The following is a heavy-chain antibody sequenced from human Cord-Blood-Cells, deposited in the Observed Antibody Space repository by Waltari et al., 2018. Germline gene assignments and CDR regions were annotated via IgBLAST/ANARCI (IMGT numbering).Heavy chain of an antibody. J-gene: IGHJ4*02. Sequence: QVQLVESGGGVVQPGGSLRLSCAASGFTFSSYGMHWVRQAPGKGLEWVAFIRYDGSNKYYADSVKGRFTISRDNSKKTLYLQMNSLRAEDTAVYYCAKAMGGGFDYWGQGTLVTVSS. CDR1: GFTFSSYG. CDR3: AKAMGGGFDY. V-gene: IGHV3-30*02. D-gene: IGHD2-8*01. CDR2: IRYDGSNK.